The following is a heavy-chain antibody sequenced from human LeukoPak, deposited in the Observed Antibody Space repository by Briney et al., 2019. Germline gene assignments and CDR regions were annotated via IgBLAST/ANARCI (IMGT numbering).Heavy chain of an antibody. CDR2: INPNSGGT. V-gene: IGHV1-2*02. CDR1: GYTFTGYY. J-gene: IGHJ4*02. CDR3: ARTPYYDSSGPPYYFDY. D-gene: IGHD3-22*01. Sequence: GASVKVSCKASGYTFTGYYMHWVRQARGQGLEWMGWINPNSGGTNYAQKFQGRVTMTRDTSISTAYMELSRLRSDDTAVYYCARTPYYDSSGPPYYFDYWGQGTLVTVSS.